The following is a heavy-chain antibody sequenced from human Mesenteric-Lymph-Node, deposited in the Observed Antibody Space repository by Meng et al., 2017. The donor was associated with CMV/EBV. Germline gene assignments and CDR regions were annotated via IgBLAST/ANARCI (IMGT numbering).Heavy chain of an antibody. CDR1: GFAVAVHY. J-gene: IGHJ6*02. CDR2: IYRDGGT. D-gene: IGHD1-14*01. Sequence: GGSLRLSCAASGFAVAVHYMSWVRQTPGKGLEWVSVIYRDGGTYFADSVKGRFTISRDNSKNTLYLQMNSLRVEDTAVYYYAKGGSRTPYYGMDVWGQGTTVTVSS. CDR3: AKGGSRTPYYGMDV. V-gene: IGHV3-53*01.